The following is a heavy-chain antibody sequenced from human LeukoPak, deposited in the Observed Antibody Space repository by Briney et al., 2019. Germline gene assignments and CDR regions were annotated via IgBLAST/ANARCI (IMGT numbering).Heavy chain of an antibody. CDR3: AKEGGSGSYLHY. Sequence: PGGSLRLSCAATGFTVSNKYMSWVRQAPGKGLEWVSAISGSDGSTYYADSVKGRFTISRDNSKNTLYLQMNSLRAEDTAVYYCAKEGGSGSYLHYWGQGTLVTVSS. CDR2: ISGSDGST. J-gene: IGHJ4*02. CDR1: GFTVSNKY. V-gene: IGHV3-23*01. D-gene: IGHD3-10*01.